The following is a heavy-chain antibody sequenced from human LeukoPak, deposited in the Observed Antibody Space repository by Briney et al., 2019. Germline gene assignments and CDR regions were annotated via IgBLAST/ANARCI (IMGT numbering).Heavy chain of an antibody. CDR3: ARNIVVVTADSYYYYGMDV. V-gene: IGHV4-31*03. D-gene: IGHD2-21*02. J-gene: IGHJ6*02. CDR1: GGSISSGGYY. CDR2: IYYSGRT. Sequence: SETLSLTCSVSGGSISSGGYYWSWIRQHPGKGLEWIGYIYYSGRTNYNPSLKSRVTMSIDTSKDQFSLKLSSVTAADTAVYYCARNIVVVTADSYYYYGMDVWGPGITVTVSS.